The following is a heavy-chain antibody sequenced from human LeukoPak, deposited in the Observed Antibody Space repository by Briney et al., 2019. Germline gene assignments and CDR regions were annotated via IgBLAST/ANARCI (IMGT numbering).Heavy chain of an antibody. CDR3: ARHASSWYGGRFDP. CDR1: GGPITSYY. V-gene: IGHV4-59*08. D-gene: IGHD6-13*01. J-gene: IGHJ5*02. CDR2: IYSSGRT. Sequence: PSETLSLTCAVSGGPITSYYWSWIRQPPGKGLEWIGEIYSSGRTTYNPFLKSRVTISVDTSKNQFSLKLSSVTAADTAVYYCARHASSWYGGRFDPWGQGTLVTVSS.